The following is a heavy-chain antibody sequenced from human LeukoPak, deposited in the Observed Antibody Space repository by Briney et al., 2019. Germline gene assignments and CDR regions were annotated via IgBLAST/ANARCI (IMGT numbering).Heavy chain of an antibody. CDR3: ARGLAARPPLAGCYMDV. CDR1: GYSISSGYY. CDR2: IYQSGRT. Sequence: SETLSLTCTVSGYSISSGYYWGWIRQPPGKGLEWIGSIYQSGRTYYNPSLESRVTISGDTSKNHLSLELRSVTAADTAVYYCARGLAARPPLAGCYMDVWGKGTTVTVSS. D-gene: IGHD6-13*01. J-gene: IGHJ6*03. V-gene: IGHV4-38-2*02.